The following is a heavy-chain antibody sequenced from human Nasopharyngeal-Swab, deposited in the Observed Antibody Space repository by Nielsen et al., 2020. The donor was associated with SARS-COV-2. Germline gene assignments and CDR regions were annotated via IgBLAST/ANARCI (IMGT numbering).Heavy chain of an antibody. D-gene: IGHD2-2*01. Sequence: GESLKISCAASGFTFSSYSMNWVRQAPGKGLEWVSSISSSSSYIHYADSVKGRFTISRDNAKNSLYLQMNSLRAEDTAVYYCARGPRYQPDAFDIWGQGTMVTVSS. CDR3: ARGPRYQPDAFDI. CDR1: GFTFSSYS. CDR2: ISSSSSYI. J-gene: IGHJ3*02. V-gene: IGHV3-21*01.